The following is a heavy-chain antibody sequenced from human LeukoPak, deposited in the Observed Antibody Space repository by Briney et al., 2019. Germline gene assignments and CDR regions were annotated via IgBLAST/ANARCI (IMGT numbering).Heavy chain of an antibody. CDR3: ARDFGSASSSGCDY. J-gene: IGHJ4*02. D-gene: IGHD6-19*01. Sequence: GGSLRLSCAASGFTFSSYEMNWVRQAPGKGLERVSYITSSGGTIYYADSVKGRFTISRDNAKNSLYLQMNSLRAEDTAVYYCARDFGSASSSGCDYWGQGTLVTVSS. CDR1: GFTFSSYE. V-gene: IGHV3-48*03. CDR2: ITSSGGTI.